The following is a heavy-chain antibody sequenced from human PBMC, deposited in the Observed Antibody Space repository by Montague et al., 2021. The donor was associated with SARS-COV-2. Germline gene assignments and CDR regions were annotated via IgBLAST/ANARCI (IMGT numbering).Heavy chain of an antibody. CDR2: IYYSGST. CDR3: ARDVGWYSNSWFDY. J-gene: IGHJ4*02. V-gene: IGHV4-31*03. D-gene: IGHD6-13*01. Sequence: TLSLTCTVSGGSISSGGYYWSWIRQHPGKGLEWIGYIYYSGSTYYNPSLKSRVTISVDTSKDQFSLKLSSVTAADTAVYYCARDVGWYSNSWFDYWGQGTLVTVSS. CDR1: GGSISSGGYY.